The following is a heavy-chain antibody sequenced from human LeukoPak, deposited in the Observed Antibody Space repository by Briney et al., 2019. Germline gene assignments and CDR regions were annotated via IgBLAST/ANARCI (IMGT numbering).Heavy chain of an antibody. CDR2: ISAYNGCT. D-gene: IGHD7-27*01. CDR3: AKTVNWGGSGTYFDY. Sequence: ASVNVSCKTSGYIFTCYGVGWLRQSPRQALEWMGWISAYNGCTKYAQSFQGRLTMTTDTSTATTFMELRNLRSDDTALYYCAKTVNWGGSGTYFDYWGQGALVTVSA. J-gene: IGHJ4*02. CDR1: GYIFTCYG. V-gene: IGHV1-18*01.